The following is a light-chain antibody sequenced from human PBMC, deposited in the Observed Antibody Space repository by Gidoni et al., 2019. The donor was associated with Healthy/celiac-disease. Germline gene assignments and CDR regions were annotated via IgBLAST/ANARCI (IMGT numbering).Light chain of an antibody. V-gene: IGKV1-39*01. CDR1: QSISSY. CDR3: QPSYSTPSP. CDR2: AAS. Sequence: DIQRRQYPAALSASVGDRVTITCRASQSISSYLNWYQQKPGKAPKLLIYAASSLQSGVPSRCSRSGSATHFSLSISCLLPQAFATYYCQPSYSTPSPFXPXAKLQI. J-gene: IGKJ2*01.